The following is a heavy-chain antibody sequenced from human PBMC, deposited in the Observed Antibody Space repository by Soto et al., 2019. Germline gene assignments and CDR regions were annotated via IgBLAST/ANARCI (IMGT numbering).Heavy chain of an antibody. CDR1: GGSISSSSYY. CDR2: IYYSGST. D-gene: IGHD6-13*01. Sequence: SETLSLTCTVSGGSISSSSYYWGWIRQPPGKGLEWIGSIYYSGSTYYNPSLKSRVTISVDTSKNQFSLKLSSVTAAATAVYYCGRQAAAAVGGGFDPWGQGTLVTVSS. V-gene: IGHV4-39*01. CDR3: GRQAAAAVGGGFDP. J-gene: IGHJ5*02.